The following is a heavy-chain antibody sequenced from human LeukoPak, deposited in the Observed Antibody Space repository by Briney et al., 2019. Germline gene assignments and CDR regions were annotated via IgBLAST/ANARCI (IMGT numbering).Heavy chain of an antibody. Sequence: SETLSLTCAVYGGSFSGYYWSWIRQPPGKGLEGIGEINHSGSTKYNPSLKSRFTISVDTSKNQFSLKLSSVTAADTAVYYCARNNRRVPAVAGTGVDYWGQGTLVTVSS. CDR3: ARNNRRVPAVAGTGVDY. CDR2: INHSGST. D-gene: IGHD6-19*01. V-gene: IGHV4-34*01. J-gene: IGHJ4*02. CDR1: GGSFSGYY.